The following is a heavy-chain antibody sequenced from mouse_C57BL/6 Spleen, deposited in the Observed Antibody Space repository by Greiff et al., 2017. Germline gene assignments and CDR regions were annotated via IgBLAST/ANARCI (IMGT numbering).Heavy chain of an antibody. CDR3: ARSPLYDYDSGRYFDV. CDR1: GFSLTSYA. J-gene: IGHJ1*03. V-gene: IGHV2-9-1*01. D-gene: IGHD2-4*01. CDR2: IWTGGGT. Sequence: VQLQESGPGLVAPSQSLSITCTVSGFSLTSYAISWVRQPPGKGLEWLGVIWTGGGTNYNSALKSRLSISKDNSKSQVFLKMNSLQTDDTARYYCARSPLYDYDSGRYFDVWGTGTTVTVSS.